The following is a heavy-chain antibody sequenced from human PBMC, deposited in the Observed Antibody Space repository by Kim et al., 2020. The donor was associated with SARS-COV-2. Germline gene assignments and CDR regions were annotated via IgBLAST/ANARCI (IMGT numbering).Heavy chain of an antibody. D-gene: IGHD3-22*01. Sequence: SETLSLTCTVSGGSISSSSYYWGWIRQPPGKGLEWIGSIYYSGSTYYNPSLKSRVTISVDTSKNQFSLKLSSVTAADTAVYYCARHIRNYYDSSGYYGGGDWGQGTLVTVSS. V-gene: IGHV4-39*01. CDR3: ARHIRNYYDSSGYYGGGD. J-gene: IGHJ4*02. CDR1: GGSISSSSYY. CDR2: IYYSGST.